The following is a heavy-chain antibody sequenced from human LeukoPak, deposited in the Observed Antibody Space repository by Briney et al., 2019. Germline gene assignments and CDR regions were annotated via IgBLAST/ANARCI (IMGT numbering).Heavy chain of an antibody. CDR2: ISGSGGST. V-gene: IGHV3-23*01. D-gene: IGHD6-13*01. CDR1: GFTFGSYA. CDR3: AKVARYSSSWYWFDP. Sequence: GGSLRLSCAASGFTFGSYAMSWVRQAPGKGLEWVSAISGSGGSTYYADSVKGRFTISRDNSKNTLYLQMNSLRAEDTAVYYCAKVARYSSSWYWFDPWGQGTLVTVSS. J-gene: IGHJ5*02.